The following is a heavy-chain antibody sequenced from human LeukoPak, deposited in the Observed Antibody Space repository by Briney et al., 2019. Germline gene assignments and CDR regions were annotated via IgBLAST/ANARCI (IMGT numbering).Heavy chain of an antibody. D-gene: IGHD2-15*01. CDR1: GYTFTGYY. CDR3: ARGQGYCSGGSCDYYYYGMDV. Sequence: ASVKVSCKASGYTFTGYYMHWVRQAPGQGLEWMGWINPNSGGTNYAQKFQGRVTMTRDTSISTAYMELSRLRSDDTAVYYCARGQGYCSGGSCDYYYYGMDVWGQGTTVTVSS. J-gene: IGHJ6*02. V-gene: IGHV1-2*02. CDR2: INPNSGGT.